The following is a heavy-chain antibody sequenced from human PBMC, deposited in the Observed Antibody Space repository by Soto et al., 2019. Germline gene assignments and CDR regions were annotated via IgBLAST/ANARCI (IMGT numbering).Heavy chain of an antibody. CDR3: XXXVXXXXXXXXYNWFDP. Sequence: QVQLVQSGGEVKKPGASVKVSCKASGYTFTNYGISWVRQAPGQGLEWMGWINVYNGNTKYAQKVQGRVTMTTDTXXXXXXXXXXXXXXXXXXXXXXXXXVXXXXXXXXYNWFDPWGQGTLVTVSS. CDR2: INVYNGNT. V-gene: IGHV1-18*01. D-gene: IGHD2-15*01. CDR1: GYTFTNYG. J-gene: IGHJ5*02.